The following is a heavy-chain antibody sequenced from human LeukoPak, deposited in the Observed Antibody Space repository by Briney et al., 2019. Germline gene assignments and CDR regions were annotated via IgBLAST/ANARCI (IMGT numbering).Heavy chain of an antibody. V-gene: IGHV5-51*01. Sequence: GESLKISCKGSGYSFTNYWIGWVRQMPGKGLEWMGIIYPGDSDTRYSPSFQGQGTISADKSISTAYLQWSSLKASDTAMYYCARLEYYDRAGAFDIWGQGTMVTVSS. D-gene: IGHD3-22*01. CDR1: GYSFTNYW. J-gene: IGHJ3*02. CDR3: ARLEYYDRAGAFDI. CDR2: IYPGDSDT.